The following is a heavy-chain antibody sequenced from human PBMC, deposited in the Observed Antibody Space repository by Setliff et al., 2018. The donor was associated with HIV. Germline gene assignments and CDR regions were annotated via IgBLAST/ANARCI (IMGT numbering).Heavy chain of an antibody. V-gene: IGHV4-39*07. Sequence: SETLSLTCTVSGETIRNGFYYWHWMRQPPGKGLEWIGSIYYSGSTHYKSSLKSRVTISVDTSKNQFSLRLSSVTAADTAVYFCVRGPQWLVQKGRIYYFDYWGQGTLVTVSS. CDR1: GETIRNGFYY. D-gene: IGHD6-19*01. CDR2: IYYSGST. CDR3: VRGPQWLVQKGRIYYFDY. J-gene: IGHJ4*02.